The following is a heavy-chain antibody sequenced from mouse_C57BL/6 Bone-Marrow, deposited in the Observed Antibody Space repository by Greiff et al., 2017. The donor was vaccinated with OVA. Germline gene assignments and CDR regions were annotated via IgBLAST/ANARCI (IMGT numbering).Heavy chain of an antibody. Sequence: EVKLVESGGGLVKPGGSLKLSCAASGFTFSSYAMSWVRQTPEKRLEWVATISDGGSYTYYPDNVKGRFTISRDNAKNNLYLQMSHLKSEDTAMYYCARDPPAWFAYWGQGTLVTVSA. CDR3: ARDPPAWFAY. J-gene: IGHJ3*01. CDR1: GFTFSSYA. CDR2: ISDGGSYT. V-gene: IGHV5-4*01.